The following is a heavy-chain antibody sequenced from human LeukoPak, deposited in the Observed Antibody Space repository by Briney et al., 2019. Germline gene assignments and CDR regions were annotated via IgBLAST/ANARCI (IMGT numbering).Heavy chain of an antibody. CDR3: AVALGYYYGMDV. CDR2: INPNSGGT. Sequence: ASVKVSCKASGYTFTGYYMHWVRQAPEQGLEWMGWINPNSGGTNYAQKFQGRVTITADESTSTAYMELSSLRSEDTAVYYCAVALGYYYGMDVWGKGTTVTVSS. CDR1: GYTFTGYY. J-gene: IGHJ6*04. V-gene: IGHV1-2*02. D-gene: IGHD3-16*01.